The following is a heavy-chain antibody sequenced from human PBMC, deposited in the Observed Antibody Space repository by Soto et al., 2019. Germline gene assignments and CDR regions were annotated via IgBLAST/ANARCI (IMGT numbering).Heavy chain of an antibody. CDR1: GDSVSSNSAA. CDR3: ARGTVVVADTLVYYYFIDV. CDR2: TYYRSKWSN. Sequence: SQTLSLTCAISGDSVSSNSAAWSWIRQSPSRGLEWLGRTYYRSKWSNDYAVSVKSRITINPDTSKNQFSLQLNSVTPEDTAVYYCARGTVVVADTLVYYYFIDVWGKGTAVTVSS. J-gene: IGHJ6*03. V-gene: IGHV6-1*01. D-gene: IGHD2-15*01.